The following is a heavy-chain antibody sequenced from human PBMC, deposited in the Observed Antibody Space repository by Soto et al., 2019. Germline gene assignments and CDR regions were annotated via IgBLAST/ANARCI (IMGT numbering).Heavy chain of an antibody. CDR1: GFTFSNYW. V-gene: IGHV3-7*03. D-gene: IGHD3-16*01. J-gene: IGHJ4*02. Sequence: EVQLVESGGGLVQPGGSLRLSCAASGFTFSNYWMPWVRQAPGKGLEWVANIKEDGSEKDYVDSVKGRFTISRDNANNTLYLQMNSLTAEDTAVYYCVRGRRLGGYWGQGTLVTVSS. CDR3: VRGRRLGGY. CDR2: IKEDGSEK.